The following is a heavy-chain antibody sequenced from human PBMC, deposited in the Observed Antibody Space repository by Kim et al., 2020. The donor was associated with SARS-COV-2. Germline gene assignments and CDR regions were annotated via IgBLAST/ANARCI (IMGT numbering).Heavy chain of an antibody. D-gene: IGHD2-2*01. J-gene: IGHJ5*02. V-gene: IGHV4-59*13. CDR1: GGSISSYY. Sequence: SETLSLTCTVSGGSISSYYWSWIQQPPGKGLEWIGYIYYSGSTNYNPSLKSRVTISVDTSKNQFSLKLSSVTAADTAVYYCARVHVPAAMRYNWFDPWGQGTLVTVSS. CDR2: IYYSGST. CDR3: ARVHVPAAMRYNWFDP.